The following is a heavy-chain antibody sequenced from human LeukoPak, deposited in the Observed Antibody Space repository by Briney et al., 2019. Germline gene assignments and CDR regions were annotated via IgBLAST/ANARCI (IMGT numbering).Heavy chain of an antibody. Sequence: LTCTVSGGSISSYYWSWIRQPPGKGLEWIGYIYYSGSTNYNPSLKSRVTISVDTSKNQFSLKLSSVTAADTAVYYCARGCGVDCYYLDYWGQGTLVTVSS. CDR3: ARGCGVDCYYLDY. CDR2: IYYSGST. J-gene: IGHJ4*02. CDR1: GGSISSYY. V-gene: IGHV4-59*01. D-gene: IGHD2-21*01.